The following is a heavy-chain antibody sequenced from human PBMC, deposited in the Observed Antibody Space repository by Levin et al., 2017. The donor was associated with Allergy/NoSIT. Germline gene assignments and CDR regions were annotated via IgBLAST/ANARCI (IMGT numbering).Heavy chain of an antibody. CDR1: GYTFTSYD. Sequence: GESLKISCKASGYTFTSYDINWVRQATGQGLEWMGWMNPNSGNTGYAQKFQGRVTMTRNTSISTAYMELSSLRSEDTAVYYCARGPITMIVVVSPYYFDYWGQGTLVTVSS. D-gene: IGHD3-22*01. CDR3: ARGPITMIVVVSPYYFDY. V-gene: IGHV1-8*01. CDR2: MNPNSGNT. J-gene: IGHJ4*02.